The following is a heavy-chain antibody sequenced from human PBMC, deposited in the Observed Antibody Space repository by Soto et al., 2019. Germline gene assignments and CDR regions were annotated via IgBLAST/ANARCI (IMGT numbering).Heavy chain of an antibody. J-gene: IGHJ4*02. V-gene: IGHV4-59*01. CDR2: IYYSGST. Sequence: QVQLQESGPGLVKPSETLSLTCTVSGGSISSYYWSWIRQPPGKGLEWIGYIYYSGSTNYNPSLKRRVTTAVDTSKSQFSLKLSSVTAADTAVYYGARGGWAAAGQTHYFDYWGQGTLVTVSS. D-gene: IGHD6-13*01. CDR1: GGSISSYY. CDR3: ARGGWAAAGQTHYFDY.